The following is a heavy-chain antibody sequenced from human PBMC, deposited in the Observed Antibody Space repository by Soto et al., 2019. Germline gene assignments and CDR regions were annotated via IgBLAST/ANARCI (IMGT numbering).Heavy chain of an antibody. CDR1: GFTFSSYG. V-gene: IGHV3-30*18. Sequence: HPGGSMRLSCAASGFTFSSYGMHWVSQAPGKGLGWVAFISYDGSKKYYADSVKGRFTISRDNSKNTLYLQMNSLRAEDTAVYYCANIIAVHRGMDVWGQGTTVTVSS. D-gene: IGHD6-19*01. CDR2: ISYDGSKK. CDR3: ANIIAVHRGMDV. J-gene: IGHJ6*02.